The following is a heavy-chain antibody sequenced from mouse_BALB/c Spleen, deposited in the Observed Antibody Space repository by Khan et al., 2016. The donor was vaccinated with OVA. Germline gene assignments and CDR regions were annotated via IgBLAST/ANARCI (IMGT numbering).Heavy chain of an antibody. Sequence: VQLKESGAELVRPGALVNLSRKASGFDIKDYYMHWVKQRPEQGLEWIGWIDPENDNTIYDPKFQGKASITSDTSSNTAYLQLSSLTSEDTAVYYCARDGYSPWFAYWGQGTLVTVSA. CDR2: IDPENDNT. J-gene: IGHJ3*01. D-gene: IGHD2-3*01. CDR1: GFDIKDYY. V-gene: IGHV14-1*02. CDR3: ARDGYSPWFAY.